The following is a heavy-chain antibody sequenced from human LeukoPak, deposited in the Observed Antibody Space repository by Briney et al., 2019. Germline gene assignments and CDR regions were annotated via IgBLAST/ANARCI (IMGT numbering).Heavy chain of an antibody. V-gene: IGHV3-23*01. J-gene: IGHJ4*02. D-gene: IGHD5-18*01. Sequence: TGGSLRLSCAASGFTFSSYAMSWVRQAPGKGLEWVSAISGSGGSTYYADSVKGRFTISRDNSKNTLYLQMNSLRAEDTAVYYCATSGYSYGYVDYWGQGILVTVSS. CDR3: ATSGYSYGYVDY. CDR1: GFTFSSYA. CDR2: ISGSGGST.